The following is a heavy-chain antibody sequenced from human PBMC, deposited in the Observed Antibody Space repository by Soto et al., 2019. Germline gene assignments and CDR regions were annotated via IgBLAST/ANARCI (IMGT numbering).Heavy chain of an antibody. J-gene: IGHJ6*03. CDR3: TSHTMAHPYPYYYYYYYMDV. D-gene: IGHD3-10*01. CDR1: GFTFSGSA. Sequence: GGSLRLSCAASGFTFSGSAMHWVRQASGKGLEWVGRIRSKANSYATAYAASVKGRFTISRDDSKNTAYLQMNSLKTEDTAVYYCTSHTMAHPYPYYYYYYYMDVWGKGTTVTVSS. CDR2: IRSKANSYAT. V-gene: IGHV3-73*01.